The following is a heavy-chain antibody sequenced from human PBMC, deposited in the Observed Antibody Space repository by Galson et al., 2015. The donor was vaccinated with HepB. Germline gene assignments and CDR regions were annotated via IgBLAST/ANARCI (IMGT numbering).Heavy chain of an antibody. CDR2: IDWDDAK. D-gene: IGHD5-12*01. Sequence: ALVKPTQTLTLTCTFSGFSFSTSGTRVSWIRQPPGKALEWLARIDWDDAKFYSTSLKTRLTISKDTSKNKVVPTMTNMDPVDTATYYCARTLGYGDYDVSEYFDYWGQGTLVTVSS. CDR3: ARTLGYGDYDVSEYFDY. CDR1: GFSFSTSGTR. V-gene: IGHV2-70*04. J-gene: IGHJ4*02.